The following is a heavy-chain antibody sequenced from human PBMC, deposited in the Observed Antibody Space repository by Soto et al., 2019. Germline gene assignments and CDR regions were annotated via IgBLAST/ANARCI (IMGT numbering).Heavy chain of an antibody. D-gene: IGHD6-13*01. J-gene: IGHJ1*01. CDR2: ISSSSSTI. CDR1: GFTFSSYS. V-gene: IGHV3-48*02. CDR3: ASPHPYSSSWPRYFQH. Sequence: EVQLVESGGGLVQPGGSLRLSCAASGFTFSSYSMNWVRQAPGKGLEWVSYISSSSSTIYYVDSVKGRFTISRDNAKNSLYLLMNSLRDEDTAVYYCASPHPYSSSWPRYFQHWGQDTLVTVSS.